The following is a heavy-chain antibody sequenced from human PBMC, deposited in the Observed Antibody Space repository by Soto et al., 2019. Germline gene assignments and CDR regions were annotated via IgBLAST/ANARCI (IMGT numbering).Heavy chain of an antibody. CDR2: IYPGDSDT. J-gene: IGHJ4*01. CDR3: ARHSTEAPKYY. CDR1: GYSFTTYW. V-gene: IGHV5-51*01. D-gene: IGHD6-13*01. Sequence: PGWSLEMSCKGSGYSFTTYWIAWVRQMPGKGLEWVGIIYPGDSDTRYSPSFEGHVTISVDKSISTAFLQWNSLKASDNAIYYCARHSTEAPKYYLGQGPLVTVSS.